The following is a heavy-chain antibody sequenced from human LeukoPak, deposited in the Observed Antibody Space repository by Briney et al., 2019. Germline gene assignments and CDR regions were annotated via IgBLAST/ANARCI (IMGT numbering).Heavy chain of an antibody. D-gene: IGHD3-3*01. CDR2: ISGSGGST. J-gene: IGHJ4*02. Sequence: GGSLRLSCAASGFTFSSYAMSWVRQAPGKGLEWVSAISGSGGSTYYADSVKGRLTISRDNSKNTLYLQMNSLRAEDTAVYYCAKITTYDFWSGYFDYWGQGTLVTVSS. CDR3: AKITTYDFWSGYFDY. CDR1: GFTFSSYA. V-gene: IGHV3-23*01.